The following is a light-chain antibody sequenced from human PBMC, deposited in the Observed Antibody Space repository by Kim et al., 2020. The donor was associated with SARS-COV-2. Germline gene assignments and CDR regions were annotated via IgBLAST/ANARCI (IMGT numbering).Light chain of an antibody. CDR3: NSRDNNDNVL. J-gene: IGLJ2*01. Sequence: VALGQTVRITCQGDSLRSYYTTWFQQKPGQAPIVVVYGKNNRPSGIPARFSGSSSGNTASLTITGTQAGDEADDYCNSRDNNDNVLFGGGTQLTVL. CDR2: GKN. V-gene: IGLV3-19*01. CDR1: SLRSYY.